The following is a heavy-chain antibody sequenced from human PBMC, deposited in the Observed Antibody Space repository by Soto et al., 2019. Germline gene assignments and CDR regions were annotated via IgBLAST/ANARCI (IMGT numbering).Heavy chain of an antibody. CDR2: IQSGGTT. CDR3: ARDRGFLDPYYFDY. D-gene: IGHD3-3*01. V-gene: IGHV3-66*01. CDR1: GFTVSSKY. J-gene: IGHJ4*02. Sequence: GGSLRLSCAASGFTVSSKYMTWVRQAPGKGLEWVSLIQSGGTTYYADSVKGRFTISRDNSKNTLYLQMNSLRAEDTAVYYCARDRGFLDPYYFDYWGQGTLVTVSS.